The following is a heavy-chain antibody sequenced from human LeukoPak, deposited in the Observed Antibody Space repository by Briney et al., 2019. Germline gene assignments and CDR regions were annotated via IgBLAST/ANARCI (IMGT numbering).Heavy chain of an antibody. CDR1: GGSVSSSTYY. CDR2: IYTSGST. Sequence: SETPSLTCTVSGGSVSSSTYYWTWIRQPAGKGLEWIGRIYTSGSTNFNPSLKSRVSIPLDTPQNQFSLKLSSVTAADTAVYYCAREGAARNFDYWGQGILATVSS. V-gene: IGHV4-61*02. J-gene: IGHJ4*02. CDR3: AREGAARNFDY. D-gene: IGHD6-6*01.